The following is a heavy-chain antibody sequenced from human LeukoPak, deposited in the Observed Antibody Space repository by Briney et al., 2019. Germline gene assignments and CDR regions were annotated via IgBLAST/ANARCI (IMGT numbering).Heavy chain of an antibody. CDR3: AKIAGSGWLRGYY. J-gene: IGHJ4*02. CDR1: GFTFSDYY. V-gene: IGHV3-23*01. CDR2: ISGSGGST. D-gene: IGHD6-19*01. Sequence: GSLRLSCAASGFTFSDYYMSWIRQAPGKGLEWVSAISGSGGSTYYADSVKGRFTISRDNSKNTLYLQMNSLRAEDTAVYYCAKIAGSGWLRGYYWGQGTLVTVSS.